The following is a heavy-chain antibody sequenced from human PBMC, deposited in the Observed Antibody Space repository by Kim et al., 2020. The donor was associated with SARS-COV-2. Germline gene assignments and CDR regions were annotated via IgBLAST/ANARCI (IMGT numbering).Heavy chain of an antibody. V-gene: IGHV1-46*01. D-gene: IGHD1-20*01. Sequence: ASVKVSCKASGYTLTTYQIHWVRQAPGQGLEWMGIINPNVGVTSYAQNFQGRITMTRDTSTSTVYMELNSLRSGDTALYYCAREAITHAFDIWGQGTMVTVSS. CDR3: AREAITHAFDI. J-gene: IGHJ3*02. CDR2: INPNVGVT. CDR1: GYTLTTYQ.